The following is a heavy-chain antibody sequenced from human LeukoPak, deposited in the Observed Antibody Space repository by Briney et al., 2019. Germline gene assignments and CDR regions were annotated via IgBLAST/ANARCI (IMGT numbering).Heavy chain of an antibody. CDR3: ARSIGLTGGGVDV. CDR1: GFTFSDYN. V-gene: IGHV3-11*01. CDR2: ITDGGNTI. J-gene: IGHJ6*02. D-gene: IGHD3-9*01. Sequence: PGGSLRLSCAASGFTFSDYNMNWVRQAPGKGLEWVSYITDGGNTIHYADSVKGRFTISRDNAKNSLYLQMNSLRAEDTAVYYCARSIGLTGGGVDVWGQGTTVTVSS.